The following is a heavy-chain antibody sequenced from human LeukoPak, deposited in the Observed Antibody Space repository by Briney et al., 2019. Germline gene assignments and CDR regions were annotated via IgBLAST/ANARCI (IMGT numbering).Heavy chain of an antibody. D-gene: IGHD2/OR15-2a*01. Sequence: GGSLRLSCAASGFSFSDHYMNWIRQAPGKGLEWVSYISSSSSNIDYAGSVKGRFTISRDNAKSSLYLQMNSLRAEDTAVYYCARVRSMSMTPYMDVWGRGTSVTVSS. J-gene: IGHJ6*02. V-gene: IGHV3-11*05. CDR1: GFSFSDHY. CDR2: ISSSSSNI. CDR3: ARVRSMSMTPYMDV.